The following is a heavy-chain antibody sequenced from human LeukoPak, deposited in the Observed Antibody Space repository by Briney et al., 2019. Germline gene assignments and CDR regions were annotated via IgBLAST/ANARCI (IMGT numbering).Heavy chain of an antibody. CDR3: ARDPLRYFGIVTLSYGMDV. CDR1: GHTFTSYA. J-gene: IGHJ6*04. CDR2: INAGNGNT. D-gene: IGHD3-9*01. V-gene: IGHV1-3*01. Sequence: RASVKVSCKASGHTFTSYAMHWVRQAPGQRLEWMGWINAGNGNTKYSQKFQGRVTITRDTSASTAYMELSSLRSEDTAVYYCARDPLRYFGIVTLSYGMDVWGKGTTVTVSS.